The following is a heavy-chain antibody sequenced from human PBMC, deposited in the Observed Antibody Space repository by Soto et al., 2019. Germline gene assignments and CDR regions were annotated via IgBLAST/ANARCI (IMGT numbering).Heavy chain of an antibody. Sequence: ASVKVYCKASGYTFTTYYIHWVRQAPGQGLEWMGVINPSGGGTMYAQSLQGRVTLTRDTSTSTVYMEVKSLRSEDTALYYCARRDGSDRTYFDYWGQGTLVTVSS. J-gene: IGHJ4*02. CDR3: ARRDGSDRTYFDY. D-gene: IGHD3-10*01. CDR2: INPSGGGT. CDR1: GYTFTTYY. V-gene: IGHV1-46*01.